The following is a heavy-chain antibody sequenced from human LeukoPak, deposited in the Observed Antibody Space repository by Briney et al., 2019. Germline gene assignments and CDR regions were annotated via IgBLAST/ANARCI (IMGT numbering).Heavy chain of an antibody. CDR3: ARVYYYDSSGYYYFDY. J-gene: IGHJ4*02. V-gene: IGHV3-20*04. CDR2: INWNGGST. Sequence: LGGSLRLSCAASGFTFNSYAFNWVRQAPGKGLEWVSGINWNGGSTGYADSVKGRFTISRDNAKNSLYLQMNSLRAEDTALYYCARVYYYDSSGYYYFDYWGQGTLVTVSS. CDR1: GFTFNSYA. D-gene: IGHD3-22*01.